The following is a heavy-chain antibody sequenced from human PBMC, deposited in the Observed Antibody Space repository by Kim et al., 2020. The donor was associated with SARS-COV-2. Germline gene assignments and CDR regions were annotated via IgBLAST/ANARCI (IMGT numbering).Heavy chain of an antibody. CDR1: GFTFDDYA. J-gene: IGHJ6*02. CDR3: AKDIGYSSSWYATANYYYYGMDV. Sequence: GGSLRLSCAASGFTFDDYAMHWVRQAPGKGLEWVSLISGDGGSTYYADSVKGRFTISRDNSKNSLYLQMNSLRTEDTALHYCAKDIGYSSSWYATANYYYYGMDVWGQGTTVTVSS. D-gene: IGHD6-13*01. CDR2: ISGDGGST. V-gene: IGHV3-43*02.